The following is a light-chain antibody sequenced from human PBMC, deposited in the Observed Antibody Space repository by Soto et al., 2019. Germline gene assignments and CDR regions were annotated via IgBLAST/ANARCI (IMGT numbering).Light chain of an antibody. V-gene: IGKV1-5*01. CDR2: DAS. CDR3: QQYNTYPWT. CDR1: QSIGSW. Sequence: DLQMTQSPSTLSASVGDRVTITCRASQSIGSWLAWYQQKPGKAPKLLIYDASSLESGVPSSFSGSGSGTEFPLTISSLQPDDFATYYCQQYNTYPWTFGQGTKVEIK. J-gene: IGKJ1*01.